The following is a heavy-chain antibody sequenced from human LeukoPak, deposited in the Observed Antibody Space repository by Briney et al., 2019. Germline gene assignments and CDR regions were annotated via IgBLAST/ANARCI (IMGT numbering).Heavy chain of an antibody. CDR2: ISWNSGSI. V-gene: IGHV3-9*01. Sequence: GGSLRLSCAASGFTFDDYAMHWVRQAPGKGLEWVSGISWNSGSIGYADSVKGRFTISRDNAKNSLYLQMNSLRAEDTALYYCAKDMAAAGTGAFDMWGQGTMVTVSS. CDR3: AKDMAAAGTGAFDM. J-gene: IGHJ3*02. D-gene: IGHD6-13*01. CDR1: GFTFDDYA.